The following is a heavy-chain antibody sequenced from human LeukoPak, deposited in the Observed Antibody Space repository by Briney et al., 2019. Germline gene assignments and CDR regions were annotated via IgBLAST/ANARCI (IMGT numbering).Heavy chain of an antibody. CDR1: GGYIGSYY. Sequence: SETLSLTCTVSGGYIGSYYWSWIRQPPGKGLEWIGEINHSGSTNYNPSLKSRVTISVDTSKNQFSLKLSSVTAADTAVYYCARSIAAAGSYWGQGTLVTVSS. J-gene: IGHJ4*02. CDR3: ARSIAAAGSY. CDR2: INHSGST. D-gene: IGHD6-13*01. V-gene: IGHV4-34*01.